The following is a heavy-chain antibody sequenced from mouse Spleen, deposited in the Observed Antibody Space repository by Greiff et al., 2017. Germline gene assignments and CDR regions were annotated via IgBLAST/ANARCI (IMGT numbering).Heavy chain of an antibody. CDR1: GYTFTSYD. Sequence: VQLQQSGPELVKPGASVKLSCKASGYTFTSYDINWVKQRPGQGLEWIGWIYPRDGSTKYNEKFKGKATLTVDTSSSTAYMELHSLTSEDSAVYFCARRGYGSSHYFDYWGQGTTLTVSS. D-gene: IGHD1-1*01. J-gene: IGHJ2*01. V-gene: IGHV1-85*01. CDR3: ARRGYGSSHYFDY. CDR2: IYPRDGST.